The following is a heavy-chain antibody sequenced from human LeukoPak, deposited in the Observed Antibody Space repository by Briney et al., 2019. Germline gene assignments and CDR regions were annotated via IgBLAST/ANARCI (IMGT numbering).Heavy chain of an antibody. J-gene: IGHJ6*02. D-gene: IGHD6-19*01. CDR1: GFTFSSYS. CDR2: ISSSSSTI. V-gene: IGHV3-48*04. CDR3: ARDSEGYSSGWYRGLFYYYGMDV. Sequence: GGSLRLSCATSGFTFSSYSMNWVRHAPGKGLEWVSYISSSSSTIYYADSVKGRFTISRDNAKNSLYLQMNSLRAEDTAVYYCARDSEGYSSGWYRGLFYYYGMDVWGQGTTVTVSS.